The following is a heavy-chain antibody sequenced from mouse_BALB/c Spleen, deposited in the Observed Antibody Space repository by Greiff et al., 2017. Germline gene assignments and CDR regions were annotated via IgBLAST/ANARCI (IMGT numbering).Heavy chain of an antibody. V-gene: IGHV14-3*02. CDR1: GFNIKDTY. CDR2: IDPANGNT. CDR3: ARDYYGSSYGDYFDY. D-gene: IGHD1-1*01. J-gene: IGHJ2*01. Sequence: VQLQQSGAELVKPGASVKLSCTASGFNIKDTYMHWVKQRPEQGLEWIGRIDPANGNTKYDPKFQGKATITADTSSNTAYLQLSSLTSEDTAVYYCARDYYGSSYGDYFDYWGQGTTLTVSS.